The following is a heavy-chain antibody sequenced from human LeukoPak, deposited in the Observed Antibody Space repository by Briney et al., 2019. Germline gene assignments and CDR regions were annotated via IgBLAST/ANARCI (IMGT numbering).Heavy chain of an antibody. CDR1: GYTFNSYG. V-gene: IGHV1-18*01. CDR3: ARAASGAARYRAFDI. Sequence: GASVKVSCKASGYTFNSYGISWVRQAPGQGVEWMGWISGKNGNRNHAQKFQGRVTMTIDTSTSTAYMELRSLRSDDTAVYYCARAASGAARYRAFDIWGQGTMVTVSS. CDR2: ISGKNGNR. J-gene: IGHJ3*02. D-gene: IGHD6-19*01.